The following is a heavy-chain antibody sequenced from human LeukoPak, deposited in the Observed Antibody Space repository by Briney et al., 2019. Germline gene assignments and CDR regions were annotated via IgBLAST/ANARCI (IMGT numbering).Heavy chain of an antibody. CDR1: GYTFTSCD. J-gene: IGHJ4*02. CDR2: MNPNSGNT. V-gene: IGHV1-8*03. D-gene: IGHD3-3*01. Sequence: GASVEVSCKASGYTFTSCDINWVRQATGQGLEWMGWMNPNSGNTGYAQKFQGRVTITRNTSISTAYMELSSLRSEDTAVYYCARGGRQGITIFGVVYRRRPGDYFDYWGQGTLVTVSS. CDR3: ARGGRQGITIFGVVYRRRPGDYFDY.